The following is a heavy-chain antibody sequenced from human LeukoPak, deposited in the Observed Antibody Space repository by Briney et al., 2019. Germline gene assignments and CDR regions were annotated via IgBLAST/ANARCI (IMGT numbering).Heavy chain of an antibody. J-gene: IGHJ4*01. D-gene: IGHD1-26*01. V-gene: IGHV3-23*01. CDR3: AKFNGWELADYYLDY. CDR2: MSKSGDYT. Sequence: GGSLRLSCAASGFIFSDYAMSWVRQAPGKGLEWLSGMSKSGDYTHDTESVKGRFTISRDNSKNTLYLQMSGLRAEDTAIYYCAKFNGWELADYYLDYWGHGTLVTVSS. CDR1: GFIFSDYA.